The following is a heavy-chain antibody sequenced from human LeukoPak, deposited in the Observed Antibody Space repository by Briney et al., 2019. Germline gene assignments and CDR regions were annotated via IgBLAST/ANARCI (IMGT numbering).Heavy chain of an antibody. V-gene: IGHV2-5*02. CDR2: IYWDDDK. J-gene: IGHJ4*02. CDR1: GFSLSTSGVG. CDR3: ARNDFDWPSPPPFDY. Sequence: SGPTLVKPTQTLTLTCTFSGFSLSTSGVGVGWIRQPPGKALEWLALIYWDDDKRYSPSLKSRLTITKDTSKNQVVLTMTNMDPVDTATYYCARNDFDWPSPPPFDYWGQGTLVTVSS. D-gene: IGHD3-9*01.